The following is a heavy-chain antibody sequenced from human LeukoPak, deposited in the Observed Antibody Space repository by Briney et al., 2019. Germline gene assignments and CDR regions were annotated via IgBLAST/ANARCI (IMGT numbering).Heavy chain of an antibody. V-gene: IGHV3-23*01. J-gene: IGHJ4*02. Sequence: GGSLRLSCAASGFTFSSYAMSLVRQAPGKGLEWVSAISGSGGSTYYADSVKGRFTISRDNSKNTLYLQMNSLRAEDTAVYYCAKDETAMVVYYFDYWGQGTLVTVSS. CDR2: ISGSGGST. CDR3: AKDETAMVVYYFDY. D-gene: IGHD5-18*01. CDR1: GFTFSSYA.